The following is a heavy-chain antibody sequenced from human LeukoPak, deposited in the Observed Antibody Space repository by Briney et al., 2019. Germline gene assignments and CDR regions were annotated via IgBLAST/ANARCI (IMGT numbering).Heavy chain of an antibody. D-gene: IGHD1-1*01. CDR3: AKDGAGN. V-gene: IGHV3-9*01. CDR1: GLTFDDYA. J-gene: IGHJ4*02. Sequence: GGSLRLSCAASGLTFDDYAMHWVRQAPGKGLEWVSGISWNSGSIGYADSVKGRFTISRDNAKNSLYLQMNSLRAEDTALYYCAKDGAGNWGQGTLVTVSS. CDR2: ISWNSGSI.